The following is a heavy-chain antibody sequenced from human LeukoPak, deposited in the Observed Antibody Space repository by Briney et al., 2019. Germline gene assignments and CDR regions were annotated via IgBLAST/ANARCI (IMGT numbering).Heavy chain of an antibody. CDR1: GFTFSSYS. CDR3: ARAQGYYDYVWGSYRPFDY. J-gene: IGHJ4*02. CDR2: ISSSSSYI. D-gene: IGHD3-16*02. V-gene: IGHV3-21*01. Sequence: GGSLRLSCAASGFTFSSYSMNWVRQAPGKGLEWVSSISSSSSYIYYADSVKGRFTISRDNAKNSLYLQMNSLRAEDTAVYYCARAQGYYDYVWGSYRPFDYWGQGTLVTVSS.